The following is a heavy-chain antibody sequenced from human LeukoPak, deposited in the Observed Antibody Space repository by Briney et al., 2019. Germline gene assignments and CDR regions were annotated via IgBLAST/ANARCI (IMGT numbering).Heavy chain of an antibody. CDR3: AREEPYYCSSTSCYPY. D-gene: IGHD2-2*01. J-gene: IGHJ4*02. CDR2: ISYDGSNK. CDR1: GFTFSSYA. V-gene: IGHV3-30-3*01. Sequence: GGSVRLSCAASGFTFSSYAMHWVRQAPGKGLEWVAVISYDGSNKYYADSVKGRFTISRDNSKNTLYLQMNSLRAEDTAVYYCAREEPYYCSSTSCYPYWGQGTLVTVSS.